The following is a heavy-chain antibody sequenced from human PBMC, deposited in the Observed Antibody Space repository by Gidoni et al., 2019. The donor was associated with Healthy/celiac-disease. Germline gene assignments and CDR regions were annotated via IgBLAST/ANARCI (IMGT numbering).Heavy chain of an antibody. CDR2: ISGSGGST. CDR1: GFTFSSYA. J-gene: IGHJ3*02. D-gene: IGHD3-22*01. CDR3: AKGYYYDSSGYYFDAFDI. V-gene: IGHV3-23*01. Sequence: EVQLLESGGGLVQPGGSLRLSCAASGFTFSSYAMSWVRQAPGKGLEVVAAISGSGGSTYDADSVKGRFTISRDNSKNTLYLQMNSLRAEDTAVYYCAKGYYYDSSGYYFDAFDIWGQGTMVTVSS.